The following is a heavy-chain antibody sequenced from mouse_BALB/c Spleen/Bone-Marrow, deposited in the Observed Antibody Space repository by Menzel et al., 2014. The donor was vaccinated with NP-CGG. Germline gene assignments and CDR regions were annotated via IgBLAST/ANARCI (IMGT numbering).Heavy chain of an antibody. D-gene: IGHD1-2*01. CDR3: VRSRLRDWYFDV. V-gene: IGHV1S56*01. J-gene: IGHJ1*01. Sequence: QVQLKQSGVELVKPGASVKLSCKASGNTFTSYDITWVRQRPEQGLEWIGWIFPGDSTTKYNEKFKGKATLSTDKSSSTVHMQLSRLTSEGSAVYFCVRSRLRDWYFDVWGAGTTVTISS. CDR1: GNTFTSYD. CDR2: IFPGDSTT.